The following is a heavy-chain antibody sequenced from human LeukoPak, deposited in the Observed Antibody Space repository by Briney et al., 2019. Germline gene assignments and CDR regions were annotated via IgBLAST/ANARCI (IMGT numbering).Heavy chain of an antibody. CDR2: ISAYNGNT. Sequence: ASVKVSCKASGYTFTSYGISWVRQAPGQGLEWMGWISAYNGNTNYAQKLQGRVTMTTDTSTSTAYMEVRSLRSDDTAVYYCARGRRTTMVRGKAYYYMDVWGKGTTVTVSS. CDR3: ARGRRTTMVRGKAYYYMDV. V-gene: IGHV1-18*01. CDR1: GYTFTSYG. D-gene: IGHD3-10*01. J-gene: IGHJ6*03.